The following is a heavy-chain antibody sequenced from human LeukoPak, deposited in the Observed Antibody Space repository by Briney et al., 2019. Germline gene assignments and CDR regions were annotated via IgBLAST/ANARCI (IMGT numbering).Heavy chain of an antibody. Sequence: GGSLRLSCAASGFTFSSYEMNWVRQAPGKGLEWVSYISSSGNTIYYADAVKGRFTTSRDNAKNSLYLQMNSLRAEDTAVYYCARKNYDNSGYFHHWGQGTLVTVSS. V-gene: IGHV3-48*03. CDR3: ARKNYDNSGYFHH. J-gene: IGHJ1*01. CDR1: GFTFSSYE. CDR2: ISSSGNTI. D-gene: IGHD3-22*01.